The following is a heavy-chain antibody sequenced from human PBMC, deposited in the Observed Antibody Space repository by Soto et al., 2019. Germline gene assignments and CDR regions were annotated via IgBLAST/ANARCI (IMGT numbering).Heavy chain of an antibody. CDR2: IYYSGST. J-gene: IGHJ6*02. Sequence: PSETLSLTCTVSGGSISSGGYYWSWIRQHPGKGLEWIGYIYYSGSTYYNPSLKSRVTISVDTSKNQFSLKPSSVTAADTAVYYCARVATGKYYYGMDVWGQGTTVTVS. CDR1: GGSISSGGYY. D-gene: IGHD5-12*01. V-gene: IGHV4-31*03. CDR3: ARVATGKYYYGMDV.